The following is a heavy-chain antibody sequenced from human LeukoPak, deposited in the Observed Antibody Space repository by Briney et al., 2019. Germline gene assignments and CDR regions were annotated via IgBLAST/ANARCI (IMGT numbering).Heavy chain of an antibody. V-gene: IGHV4-59*01. CDR3: ASSYYYDSSGKLFDY. CDR2: IYYSGTT. D-gene: IGHD3-22*01. Sequence: SETLSLTCTVSGGSITSYYWSWIRQPPGKGLEWIGYIYYSGTTSYKPSLKSRVTISVDTSKNQFSLKLSSVTAADTAVYYCASSYYYDSSGKLFDYWGQGTLVTVSS. CDR1: GGSITSYY. J-gene: IGHJ4*02.